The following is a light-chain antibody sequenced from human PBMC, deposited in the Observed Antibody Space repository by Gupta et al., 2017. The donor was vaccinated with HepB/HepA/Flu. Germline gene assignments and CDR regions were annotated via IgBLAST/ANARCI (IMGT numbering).Light chain of an antibody. J-gene: IGLJ3*02. CDR1: SSNIGNNY. CDR3: GTWDSSRSAWV. CDR2: EKN. V-gene: IGLV1-51*02. Sequence: QSVLTQPPSVSAAPGQKVTISCSGSSSNIGNNYVSWYQQLPGTAPKLLIYEKNKRPSGIPDRFSGSKSGTSATLGITGLQTGDEADYYGGTWDSSRSAWVFGGGTKLTVL.